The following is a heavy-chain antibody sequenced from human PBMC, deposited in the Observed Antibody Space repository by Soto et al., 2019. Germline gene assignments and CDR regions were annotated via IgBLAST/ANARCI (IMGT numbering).Heavy chain of an antibody. CDR1: GFTFSSYG. V-gene: IGHV3-33*01. Sequence: QVQLVESGGGVVQPGRSLRLSCAASGFTFSSYGMHWVRQAPGKGLEWVAVIWYDGSNKYYADSVKGRFTISRDNSKNTLYLQMNGLRAEDTAVYYCARPVGATPHYYYYGMDVWGQGTTVTVSS. CDR3: ARPVGATPHYYYYGMDV. J-gene: IGHJ6*02. D-gene: IGHD1-26*01. CDR2: IWYDGSNK.